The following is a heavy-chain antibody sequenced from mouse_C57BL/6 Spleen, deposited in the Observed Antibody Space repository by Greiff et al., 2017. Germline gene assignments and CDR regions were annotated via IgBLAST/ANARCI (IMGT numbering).Heavy chain of an antibody. CDR3: ASERIYYYYFDY. CDR1: GYTFTDYN. D-gene: IGHD1-1*01. V-gene: IGHV1-22*01. CDR2: INPNNGGT. Sequence: VQLQQSGPELVKPGASVKMSCKASGYTFTDYNMHWVKQSHGKSLEWIGYINPNNGGTSYNQKFKGKATLTVNKSSSTAYMELRSLTSEDSAVYYCASERIYYYYFDYWGQGTTLTVSS. J-gene: IGHJ2*01.